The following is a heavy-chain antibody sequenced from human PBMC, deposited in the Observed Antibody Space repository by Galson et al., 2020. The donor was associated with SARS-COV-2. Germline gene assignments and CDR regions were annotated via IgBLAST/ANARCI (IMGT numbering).Heavy chain of an antibody. Sequence: ASETLSLTCTVSGASIRPYYWTWIRQPPGKGLEYIGHVYYSGSTNYNPSLKSRVTMSVDMSKNQFSLKLSSVTTADTAVYYCARRNLERGGVWFDSWGQGTLVTVSS. CDR3: ARRNLERGGVWFDS. J-gene: IGHJ5*01. V-gene: IGHV4-59*08. CDR1: GASIRPYY. D-gene: IGHD2-8*02. CDR2: VYYSGST.